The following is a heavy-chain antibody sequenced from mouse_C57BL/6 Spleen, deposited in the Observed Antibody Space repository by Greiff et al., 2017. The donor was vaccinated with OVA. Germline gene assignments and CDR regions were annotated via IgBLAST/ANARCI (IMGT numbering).Heavy chain of an antibody. J-gene: IGHJ1*03. CDR2: ISYSGST. D-gene: IGHD1-1*01. V-gene: IGHV3-8*01. CDR3: ARFPYYGSSYDWYFDV. CDR1: GYSITSDY. Sequence: VQLQESGPGLAKPSQTLSLTCSVTGYSITSDYWNWIRKFPGNKLEYMGYISYSGSTYYNPSLKSRISITRDTSKNQYYLQLNSVTTEDTATYYCARFPYYGSSYDWYFDVWGTGTTVTVSS.